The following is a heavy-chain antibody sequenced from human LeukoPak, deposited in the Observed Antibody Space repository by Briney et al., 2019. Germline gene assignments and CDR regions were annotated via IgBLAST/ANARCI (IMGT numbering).Heavy chain of an antibody. CDR2: IIPILGIA. V-gene: IGHV1-69*04. D-gene: IGHD2-2*01. Sequence: SVKVSCQASGGTFRSYVISGVRQAPGQGGAWMGRIIPILGIANYAQKFQGRVTITADKSTSTAYMQLSSLRSEDAAVYYCARAIYCSSTSCYFWFVPWGQGTLVTVSS. CDR3: ARAIYCSSTSCYFWFVP. CDR1: GGTFRSYV. J-gene: IGHJ5*02.